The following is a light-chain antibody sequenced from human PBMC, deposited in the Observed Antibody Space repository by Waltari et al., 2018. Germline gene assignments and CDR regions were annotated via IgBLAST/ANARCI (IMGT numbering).Light chain of an antibody. Sequence: IVMTQSPDSLAVSLGESATINCKSSQSILYCSNDKNYLAWYQQKPGQSPKLLIYWASIRDSGVPDRFAGGGSGTDFTLTISSLQTEDVAIYYCQQYSSTPFTFGGGTRVEIK. CDR1: QSILYCSNDKNY. CDR3: QQYSSTPFT. CDR2: WAS. V-gene: IGKV4-1*01. J-gene: IGKJ4*01.